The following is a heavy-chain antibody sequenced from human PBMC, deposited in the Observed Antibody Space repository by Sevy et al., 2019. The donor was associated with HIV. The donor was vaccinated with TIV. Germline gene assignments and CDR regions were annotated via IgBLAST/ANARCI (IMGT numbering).Heavy chain of an antibody. V-gene: IGHV3-23*01. CDR1: GFSFDSYG. CDR2: ISGSGTRT. Sequence: GGSLRLSCAVSGFSFDSYGMTWVRQAPGKGLEWVSGISGSGTRTYYADSVKGRFIISRDNSKNTLYLQMNSLRSEDTAISYLAKGGGGHYDPDEIGYYFYYYNMDVWGKGTTVTVSS. CDR3: AKGGGGHYDPDEIGYYFYYYNMDV. J-gene: IGHJ6*03. D-gene: IGHD3-22*01.